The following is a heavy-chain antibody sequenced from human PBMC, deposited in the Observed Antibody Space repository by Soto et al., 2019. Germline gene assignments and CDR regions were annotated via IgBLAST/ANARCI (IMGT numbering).Heavy chain of an antibody. D-gene: IGHD1-7*01. V-gene: IGHV3-53*04. CDR2: IYSGGST. Sequence: GGSLRLSCAASGFTVSSNYMSWVRQAPGKGLEWVSVIYSGGSTYYEDSVKGRFTISRHNSKNTLYLQMNSLRAEDTAVYYCARDATGTTDYWGQGTLVTVSS. J-gene: IGHJ4*02. CDR1: GFTVSSNY. CDR3: ARDATGTTDY.